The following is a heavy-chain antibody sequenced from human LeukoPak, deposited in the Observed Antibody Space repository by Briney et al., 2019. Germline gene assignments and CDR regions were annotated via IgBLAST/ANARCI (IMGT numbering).Heavy chain of an antibody. CDR1: GGSISSYY. CDR3: ARSWYCSGGSCYSNFDY. J-gene: IGHJ4*02. D-gene: IGHD2-15*01. V-gene: IGHV4-59*08. Sequence: ASETLSLTCTVSGGSISSYYWSWIRQPPGKGLEWIGYIYYSGSTDYNPSLKSRVTISVDTSKNQFSLKLTSVTAADTAVYYCARSWYCSGGSCYSNFDYWGQGTLVTVSS. CDR2: IYYSGST.